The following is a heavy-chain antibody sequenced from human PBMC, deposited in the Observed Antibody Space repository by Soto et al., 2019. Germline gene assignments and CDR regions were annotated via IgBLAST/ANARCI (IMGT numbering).Heavy chain of an antibody. CDR2: IRNKANNYAT. D-gene: IGHD2-21*02. J-gene: IGHJ4*02. V-gene: IGHV3-73*02. Sequence: EMQLVESGGGLVQPGGSLRLSCATSGFTFSTSAMHWVRQVSGKGLEWFARIRNKANNYATTYAPSVKGRFTISRDDSENTVYLHMNSLKIEDTAIYYCAKQIYGGNSWGQGTLVTVSA. CDR1: GFTFSTSA. CDR3: AKQIYGGNS.